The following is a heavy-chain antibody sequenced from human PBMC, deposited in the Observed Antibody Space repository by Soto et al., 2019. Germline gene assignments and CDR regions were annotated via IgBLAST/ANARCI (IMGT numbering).Heavy chain of an antibody. V-gene: IGHV3-11*06. J-gene: IGHJ5*02. Sequence: PGGSLRLSCAASGFTFSDYYMSWIRQAPGKGLEWVSYISSSSSYTNYADSVKGRFTISKDNAKNSLYLQMNSLRAEDTVVYYCARESDIVVVPAAIFTGWFDPWGQGTLVTVSS. CDR2: ISSSSSYT. CDR3: ARESDIVVVPAAIFTGWFDP. D-gene: IGHD2-2*01. CDR1: GFTFSDYY.